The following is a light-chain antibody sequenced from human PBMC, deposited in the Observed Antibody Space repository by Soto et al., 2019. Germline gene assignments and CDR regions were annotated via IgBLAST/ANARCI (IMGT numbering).Light chain of an antibody. Sequence: QSVLTQPPSVSGAPGQRVTISCTGSSSNIGAGYDVHWYQQLPGTAPKLLIYGNSNRPSGVPDRFSGSKSGTSASLAITGLQAQDEADYYCQSYDSSLSGWVFGGGTKRTLL. CDR1: SSNIGAGYD. CDR3: QSYDSSLSGWV. V-gene: IGLV1-40*01. J-gene: IGLJ3*02. CDR2: GNS.